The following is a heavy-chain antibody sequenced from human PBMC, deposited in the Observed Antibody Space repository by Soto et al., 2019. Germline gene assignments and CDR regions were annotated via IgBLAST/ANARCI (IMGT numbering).Heavy chain of an antibody. CDR1: GGSISSGGYS. V-gene: IGHV4-30-2*01. D-gene: IGHD3-10*01. CDR2: IYHSGST. CDR3: ARLYYYGSGSYSLFDY. Sequence: SETLSLTCAVSGGSISSGGYSWSWIRQPPGKGLEWIGYIYHSGSTYYNPSLKSRVTISVDRSKNQFSLKLSSVTAADTAVYYCARLYYYGSGSYSLFDYWGQGTLVTVSS. J-gene: IGHJ4*02.